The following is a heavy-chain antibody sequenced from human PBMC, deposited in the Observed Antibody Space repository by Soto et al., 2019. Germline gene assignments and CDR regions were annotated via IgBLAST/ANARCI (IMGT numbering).Heavy chain of an antibody. Sequence: ASLKVSCKASGYTFTSYDINWVRQATGQGLEWMGWMNPNSGNTGYAQKFQGRVTMTRNTSISTAYMELSSLRSEDTAVYYCARIHYGLMDAFDIWGQGTMVTVSS. V-gene: IGHV1-8*01. J-gene: IGHJ3*02. CDR3: ARIHYGLMDAFDI. D-gene: IGHD3-10*01. CDR1: GYTFTSYD. CDR2: MNPNSGNT.